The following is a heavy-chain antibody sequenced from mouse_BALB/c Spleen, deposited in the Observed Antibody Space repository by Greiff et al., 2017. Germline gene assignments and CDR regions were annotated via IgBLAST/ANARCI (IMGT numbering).Heavy chain of an antibody. CDR3: ARSYYRYEDYAMDY. Sequence: QVQLKESGPGLVAPSQSLSITCTVSGFSLTSYGVHWVRQPPGKGLEWLGVIWAGGSTNHNSALMSRLSISKDNSKSQVFLKMNSLQTDDTAMYYCARSYYRYEDYAMDYWGQGTSVTVSS. V-gene: IGHV2-9*02. CDR2: IWAGGST. J-gene: IGHJ4*01. CDR1: GFSLTSYG. D-gene: IGHD2-14*01.